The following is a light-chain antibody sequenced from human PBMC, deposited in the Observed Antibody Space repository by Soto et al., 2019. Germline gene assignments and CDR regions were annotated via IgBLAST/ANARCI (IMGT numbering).Light chain of an antibody. J-gene: IGKJ1*01. CDR1: QSVSSSY. CDR2: GAS. Sequence: EVVLTQSPGTLSLFPGERATLSCRASQSVSSSYLAWYQQKPGQAPRLLIFGASSRATGIPDRFSGSGSGTDFILTISILEPEDFAVYYCQQYGNSRWTFGQGTKVEIK. V-gene: IGKV3-20*01. CDR3: QQYGNSRWT.